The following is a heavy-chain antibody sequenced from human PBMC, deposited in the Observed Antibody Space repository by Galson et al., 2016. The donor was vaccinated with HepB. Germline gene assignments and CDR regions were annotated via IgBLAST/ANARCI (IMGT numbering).Heavy chain of an antibody. CDR2: IDGSGNT. CDR3: ARNVSRFFYWSKQFDY. J-gene: IGHJ4*02. V-gene: IGHV4-39*01. D-gene: IGHD3-9*01. CDR1: GDSITSNSFS. Sequence: ETLSLTCTVTGDSITSNSFSWGWIRQSPGKGLEWIGNIDGSGNTYYNPSLKTRVTIFVDTSKTPSSLRLTPVTAADTAVYYCARNVSRFFYWSKQFDYWGQGTRVTVTP.